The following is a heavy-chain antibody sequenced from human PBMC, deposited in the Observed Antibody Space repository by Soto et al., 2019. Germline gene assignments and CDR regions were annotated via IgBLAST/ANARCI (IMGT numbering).Heavy chain of an antibody. Sequence: SETLSLTCTVYGGSISSYYWSWIRQPAGKGLEWIGRIYTSGSTNYNPSLKSRVTMSVDTSKNQFSLKLSSVTAADTAVYYCARDANSSGWYTAFVIWGQGTLGTVSS. D-gene: IGHD6-19*01. CDR2: IYTSGST. CDR3: ARDANSSGWYTAFVI. V-gene: IGHV4-4*07. J-gene: IGHJ3*02. CDR1: GGSISSYY.